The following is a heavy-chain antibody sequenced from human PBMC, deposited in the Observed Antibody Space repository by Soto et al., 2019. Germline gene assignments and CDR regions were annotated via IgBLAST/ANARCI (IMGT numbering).Heavy chain of an antibody. D-gene: IGHD6-19*01. CDR3: ARDRVAAPWYYFDS. J-gene: IGHJ4*02. CDR1: GDSVTNTNW. V-gene: IGHV4-4*02. CDR2: IYHRGNT. Sequence: QVQLQESGPGLVRPTGTLSLTCAVSGDSVTNTNWWAWVRQPPGKGLEWIGEIYHRGNTDYNSSLKSRFTISIAKSKNQFSLYLRSVTAADTAVYYCARDRVAAPWYYFDSWGQGILVTVSS.